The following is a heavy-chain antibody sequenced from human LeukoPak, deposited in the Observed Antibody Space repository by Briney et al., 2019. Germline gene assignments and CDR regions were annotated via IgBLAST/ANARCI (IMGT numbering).Heavy chain of an antibody. CDR2: IHHSGTT. Sequence: SETLSLTCTVSGHSISSAYYWGWIRQSPGKGLEWIGSIHHSGTTYYNVSLKSRLTISIDTSKNQFSLKMTSVTAADTAIYYCARVAQAGISGVVLAPNWFDPWGQGTLVTVSP. CDR1: GHSISSAYY. V-gene: IGHV4-38-2*02. D-gene: IGHD3-3*01. CDR3: ARVAQAGISGVVLAPNWFDP. J-gene: IGHJ5*02.